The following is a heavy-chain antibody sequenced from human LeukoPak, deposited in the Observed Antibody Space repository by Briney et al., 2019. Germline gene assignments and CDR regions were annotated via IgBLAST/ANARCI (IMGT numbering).Heavy chain of an antibody. CDR1: GGSISSGDYY. J-gene: IGHJ4*02. Sequence: SQTLSLTCTVSGGSISSGDYYWSWIRQPPGKGLEWIGYIYYSGSTYYNPSLKSRVTMSVGTSKNQFSLKLSSVTAADTAVYYCASTINNDYGDYGRFDYWGQGTLVTVSS. V-gene: IGHV4-30-4*08. CDR3: ASTINNDYGDYGRFDY. CDR2: IYYSGST. D-gene: IGHD4-17*01.